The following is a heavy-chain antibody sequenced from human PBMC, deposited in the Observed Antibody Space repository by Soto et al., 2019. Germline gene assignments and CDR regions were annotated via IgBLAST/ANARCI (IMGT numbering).Heavy chain of an antibody. V-gene: IGHV4-61*01. Sequence: QVQLQESGPGLVKPSETLSLTCTVSGVSVSSGSYLWSWIRQPPGKGLEWLGYLYYSGSTNYNPSLKIPVTISVDTAKSQFSLKLSAMSAADTAVYYCAREGRWHENDYWGQGTLVTVSS. CDR2: LYYSGST. CDR3: AREGRWHENDY. D-gene: IGHD1-26*01. J-gene: IGHJ4*02. CDR1: GVSVSSGSYL.